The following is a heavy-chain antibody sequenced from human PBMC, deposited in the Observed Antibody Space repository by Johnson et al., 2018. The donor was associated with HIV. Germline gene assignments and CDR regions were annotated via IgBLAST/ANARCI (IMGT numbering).Heavy chain of an antibody. Sequence: VQLVESGGGLIQPGGSLRLSCAASGFTVSSTYMSWVRQAPGKGLEWVSLIYSGGRTFYADSVKGRFTISRDNSKNTLYLQMNSLRAEDTAVYYCATSVEQWLVWNAFDIWGRGTMVTVSS. D-gene: IGHD6-19*01. V-gene: IGHV3-53*01. J-gene: IGHJ3*02. CDR3: ATSVEQWLVWNAFDI. CDR2: IYSGGRT. CDR1: GFTVSSTY.